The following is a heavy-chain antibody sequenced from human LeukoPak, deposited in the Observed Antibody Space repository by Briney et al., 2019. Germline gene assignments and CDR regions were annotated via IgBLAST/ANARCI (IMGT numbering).Heavy chain of an antibody. Sequence: SETLSLTCTVSGYSISSGFYWGWIRQPPGKGLEWIGSIYHGGSTHYKSSLKSRVTITVDTAKNQLSLKLSSVTAADTAVYYCARGVGLAQGGTFDYWGQGTLVTVSS. J-gene: IGHJ4*02. CDR2: IYHGGST. CDR1: GYSISSGFY. D-gene: IGHD1-1*01. V-gene: IGHV4-38-2*02. CDR3: ARGVGLAQGGTFDY.